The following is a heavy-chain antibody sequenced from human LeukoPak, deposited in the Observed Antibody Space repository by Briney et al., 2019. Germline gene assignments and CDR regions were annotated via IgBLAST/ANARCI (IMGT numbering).Heavy chain of an antibody. V-gene: IGHV3-23*01. CDR2: ISGSGGST. CDR3: ASGRWLQGY. D-gene: IGHD5-24*01. J-gene: IGHJ4*02. CDR1: GFTFSSYG. Sequence: GGSLRLSCAASGFTFSSYGMSWVRQAPGKGLEWVSAISGSGGSTYYADSVKGRFTISRDNAKNSLYLQMNSLRAEDTAVYYCASGRWLQGYWGQGTLVTVSS.